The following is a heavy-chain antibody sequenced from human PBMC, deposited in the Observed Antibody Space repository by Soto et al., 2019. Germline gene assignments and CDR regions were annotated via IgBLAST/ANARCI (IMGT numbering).Heavy chain of an antibody. V-gene: IGHV4-34*01. CDR2: INHSGST. CDR3: ARGLSGAAGYYYYGMDV. Sequence: PSETLSLTCAVYGGSFSGYYWSWIRQPPGKGLEWIGEINHSGSTNYNPSLKSRVTISVDTSKNQFSLKLSSVTAADTAVYYCARGLSGAAGYYYYGMDVWGQGTTVTVSS. CDR1: GGSFSGYY. J-gene: IGHJ6*02. D-gene: IGHD6-13*01.